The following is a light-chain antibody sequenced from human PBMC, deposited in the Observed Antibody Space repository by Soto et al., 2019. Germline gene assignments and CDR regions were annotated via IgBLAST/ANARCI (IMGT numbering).Light chain of an antibody. J-gene: IGKJ5*01. Sequence: DIQMTQSPSTLSASVGDRVTITCRASQRISSWLAWYQQKPGKAPKLLIYDVSSLESGVPSRFSGSGSGTEFTLTISSLQPDDFATYYCQQYNSYPITFGQGTRLEI. CDR1: QRISSW. CDR2: DVS. CDR3: QQYNSYPIT. V-gene: IGKV1-5*01.